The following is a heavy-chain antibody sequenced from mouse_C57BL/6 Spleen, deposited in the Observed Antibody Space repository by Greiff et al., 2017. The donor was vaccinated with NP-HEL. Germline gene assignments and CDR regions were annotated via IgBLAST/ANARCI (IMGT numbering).Heavy chain of an antibody. J-gene: IGHJ2*01. V-gene: IGHV5-4*01. D-gene: IGHD2-3*01. CDR1: GFTFSSYA. Sequence: EVQLVESGGGLVKPGGSLKLSCAASGFTFSSYAMSWVRQTPEKRLEWVATISDGGSYTYYPDNVKGRFTISRENAKNNLYLQMSHLKSEDTAMYYCARDGWLLGYYFDYWGQGTTLTVSS. CDR3: ARDGWLLGYYFDY. CDR2: ISDGGSYT.